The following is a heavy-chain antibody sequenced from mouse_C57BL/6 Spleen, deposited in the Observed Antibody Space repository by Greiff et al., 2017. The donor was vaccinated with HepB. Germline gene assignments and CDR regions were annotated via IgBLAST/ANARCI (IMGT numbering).Heavy chain of an antibody. J-gene: IGHJ4*01. CDR3: ARMSIYYYGEDYAMDY. CDR2: INPSNGGT. Sequence: VQLQQPGTELVKPGASVKLSCKASGYTFTSYWMHWVKQRPGQGLEWIGNINPSNGGTNYNEKFKSKATLTVDKSSSTAYMQLSSLTSEDSAVYYCARMSIYYYGEDYAMDYWGQGTSVTVSS. D-gene: IGHD1-1*01. CDR1: GYTFTSYW. V-gene: IGHV1-53*01.